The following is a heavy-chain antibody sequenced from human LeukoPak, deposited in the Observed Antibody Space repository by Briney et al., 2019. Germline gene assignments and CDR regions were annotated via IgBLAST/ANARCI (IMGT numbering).Heavy chain of an antibody. CDR2: ISAYNGNT. J-gene: IGHJ4*02. D-gene: IGHD3-22*01. V-gene: IGHV1-18*01. CDR3: ARTDSSGYYQDY. CDR1: GGTFSSYA. Sequence: GSSVQVSCKASGGTFSSYAISWVRQAPGQGLEWMGWISAYNGNTNYAQKLQGRVTMTTDTSTSTAYMELRSLRSDDTAVYYCARTDSSGYYQDYWGQGTLVTVSS.